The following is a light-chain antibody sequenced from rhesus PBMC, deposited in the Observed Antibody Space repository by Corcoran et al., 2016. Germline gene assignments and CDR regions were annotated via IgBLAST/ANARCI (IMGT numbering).Light chain of an antibody. J-gene: IGKJ4*01. CDR2: EVS. CDR1: QSLLDREDGNTY. Sequence: DIVMTQTPLSLPVTPGEPASIFCRSSQSLLDREDGNTYLDWYLQKPGQSPQLLLYEVSNRASGVTDRFSGSVSDTDFTLKISRVEAEDVGVYYCMQALGFPLTFGGGTKVEIK. CDR3: MQALGFPLT. V-gene: IGKV2-104*02.